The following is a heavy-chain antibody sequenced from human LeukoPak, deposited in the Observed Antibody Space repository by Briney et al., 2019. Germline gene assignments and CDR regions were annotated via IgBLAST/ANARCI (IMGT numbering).Heavy chain of an antibody. CDR2: IYYSGST. V-gene: IGHV4-61*08. J-gene: IGHJ5*02. Sequence: SETLSLTCAVSGGSISSGGYYWSWIRQPPGKGLEWIGYIYYSGSTNYNPSLRSRVTISVDTSKNQFSLKLSSVTAADTAVYYCARGMAIVDPWGQGTLVTVSS. CDR3: ARGMAIVDP. CDR1: GGSISSGGYY. D-gene: IGHD5-24*01.